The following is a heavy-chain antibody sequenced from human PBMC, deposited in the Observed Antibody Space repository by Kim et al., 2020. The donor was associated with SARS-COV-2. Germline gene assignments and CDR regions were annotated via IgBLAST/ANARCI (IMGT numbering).Heavy chain of an antibody. D-gene: IGHD5-18*01. Sequence: GGSLRLSCAASGFTFSGYAVHWVRQAPGKGLEWVAVISYDGSNKYYADSVKGRFTISRDNSKNTLYLQMNSLRAEDTAVYYCARDGQVWTKNPPYYNVDVWGQGTTVTVSS. CDR3: ARDGQVWTKNPPYYNVDV. CDR2: ISYDGSNK. V-gene: IGHV3-30*04. J-gene: IGHJ6*02. CDR1: GFTFSGYA.